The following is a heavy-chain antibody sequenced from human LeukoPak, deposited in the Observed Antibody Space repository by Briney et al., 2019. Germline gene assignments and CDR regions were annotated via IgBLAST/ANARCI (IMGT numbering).Heavy chain of an antibody. Sequence: SETLSLTCTVSGGSISSSSYYWGWIRQHPGKGLEWIGYIYYSGRTYYNPSLKSQVTISVDTSKNQFSLKLSSVTAADTAVYYCARDVGDWSYFDYWGQGTLVTVSS. CDR1: GGSISSSSYY. V-gene: IGHV4-31*01. D-gene: IGHD1-26*01. CDR3: ARDVGDWSYFDY. J-gene: IGHJ4*02. CDR2: IYYSGRT.